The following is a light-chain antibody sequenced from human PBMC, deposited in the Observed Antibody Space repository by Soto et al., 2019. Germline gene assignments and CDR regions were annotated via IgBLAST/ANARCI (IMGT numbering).Light chain of an antibody. CDR2: EVS. CDR1: SSDVGGYNY. J-gene: IGLJ1*01. V-gene: IGLV2-14*01. Sequence: QSALTQPRSVSGSPGQSVTISCTGTSSDVGGYNYVSWYQQHPGKAPKLMIYEVSNRPSGVSNRFSGSKSGNTASLTISGLQAEDEADYYCSSYTGSSTYVFGTGTKVTVL. CDR3: SSYTGSSTYV.